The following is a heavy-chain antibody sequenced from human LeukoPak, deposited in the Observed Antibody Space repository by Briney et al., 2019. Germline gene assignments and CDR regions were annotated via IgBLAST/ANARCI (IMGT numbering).Heavy chain of an antibody. CDR1: GFPFSNYE. CDR3: ALLAVASDFDY. CDR2: IHSSGTIK. D-gene: IGHD6-19*01. J-gene: IGHJ4*02. V-gene: IGHV3-48*03. Sequence: GGSLRLSCAVSGFPFSNYEMNWVRQAPGKGLEWVSNIHSSGTIKYYADSVKGRFSISRDKAKSSLYLQMNSLRVEDTAVYYCALLAVASDFDYWGKGALVTVSS.